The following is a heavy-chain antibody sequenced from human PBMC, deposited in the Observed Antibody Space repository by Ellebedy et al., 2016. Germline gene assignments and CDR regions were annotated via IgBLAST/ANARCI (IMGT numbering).Heavy chain of an antibody. V-gene: IGHV3-73*01. Sequence: GGSLRLSCAASGFTFSDSAIHWVRQASGEGLEWLGRIRSKVHRHATSYAASVKGRFTISRDDSKNTAFLQMNSLKTEDTAVYYCTGLLGDGTDTYSGYSAYWGQGTLATVSS. D-gene: IGHD5-12*01. CDR1: GFTFSDSA. CDR3: TGLLGDGTDTYSGYSAY. J-gene: IGHJ4*03. CDR2: IRSKVHRHAT.